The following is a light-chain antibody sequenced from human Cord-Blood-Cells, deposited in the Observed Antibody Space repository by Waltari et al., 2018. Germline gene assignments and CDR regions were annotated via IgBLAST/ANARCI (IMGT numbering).Light chain of an antibody. J-gene: IGKJ3*01. CDR3: QPYDNLPFP. CDR2: DAS. V-gene: IGKV1-33*01. CDR1: QDISNY. Sequence: DIQMTPSASSLSASVGDRVTITCQASQDISNYLNWYQQKPGKAPKLLIYDASNLETGVPSRSMVSGSATDFTFPISSLQPEYLATYYCQPYDNLPFPFGPGTKVDIK.